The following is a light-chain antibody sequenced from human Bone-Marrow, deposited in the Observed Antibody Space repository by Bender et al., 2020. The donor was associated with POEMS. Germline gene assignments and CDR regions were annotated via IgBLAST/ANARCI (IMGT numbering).Light chain of an antibody. J-gene: IGLJ1*01. CDR2: EDD. CDR3: SSYAGSNTFL. Sequence: QSVLTQPASVSGSPGQSITISCTGTSSDVGNYNLVSWYQHHPGKAPKLMIYEDDERPSGVSIRFSGSKSGNTASLTISGLQAEDEGDYYCSSYAGSNTFLFGPGTKVTVL. V-gene: IGLV2-23*02. CDR1: SSDVGNYNL.